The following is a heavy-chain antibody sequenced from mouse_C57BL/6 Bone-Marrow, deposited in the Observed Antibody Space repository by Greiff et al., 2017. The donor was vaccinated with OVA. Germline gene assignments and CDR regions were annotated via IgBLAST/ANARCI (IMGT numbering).Heavy chain of an antibody. D-gene: IGHD1-1*02. V-gene: IGHV1-61*01. Sequence: QVQLQQPGAELVRPGSSVKLSCKASGYTFTSYWMDWVKQRPGQGLEWIGNIYPSDSETHYNQKFKDKATLTVDKSSSTAYMQLSSLTSEDSAVYYCAVLSLLIDAMDYWGQGTSVTVSS. J-gene: IGHJ4*01. CDR2: IYPSDSET. CDR1: GYTFTSYW. CDR3: AVLSLLIDAMDY.